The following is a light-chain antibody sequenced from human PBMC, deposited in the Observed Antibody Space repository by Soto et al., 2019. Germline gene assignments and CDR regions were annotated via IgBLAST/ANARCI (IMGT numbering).Light chain of an antibody. CDR2: GAS. J-gene: IGKJ5*01. Sequence: EIVLTQSPGTLPLSPGERATLSCRASQSITSNYLAWYQQKPGQAPRLLIFGASNRATGIPDRFSGSGSGTDFTLTISRLEPEDFAVYYCQQRSNWPITFGQGTRLEIK. CDR3: QQRSNWPIT. V-gene: IGKV3D-20*02. CDR1: QSITSNY.